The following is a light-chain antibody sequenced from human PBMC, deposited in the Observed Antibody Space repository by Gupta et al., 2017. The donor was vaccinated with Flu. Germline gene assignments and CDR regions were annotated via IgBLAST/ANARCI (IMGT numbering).Light chain of an antibody. Sequence: GSSSEVGVNYVCSCQQRAAASPSLLFYVDSNRHSEVPERFSAAKSGTTATIPTTGLHRGDEADYYCDSADRRRSIGVFGGGTKLTVL. J-gene: IGLJ2*01. CDR3: DSADRRRSIGV. CDR1: SSEVGVNY. CDR2: VDS. V-gene: IGLV1-51*01.